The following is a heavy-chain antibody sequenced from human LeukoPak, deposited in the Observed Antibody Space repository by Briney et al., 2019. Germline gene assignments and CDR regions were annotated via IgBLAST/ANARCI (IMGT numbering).Heavy chain of an antibody. V-gene: IGHV4-59*01. CDR2: IYYSGST. D-gene: IGHD5-18*01. J-gene: IGHJ4*02. CDR1: GGSISSYY. CDR3: ARTSDPWDSYGYRY. Sequence: SETLSLTCTVSGGSISSYYWSWIRQPPGKGLEWIGYIYYSGSTNYNPSLKSRVTISVDTSKNQFSLKLSSVTAADTAVYYCARTSDPWDSYGYRYWGQGTLVTVSS.